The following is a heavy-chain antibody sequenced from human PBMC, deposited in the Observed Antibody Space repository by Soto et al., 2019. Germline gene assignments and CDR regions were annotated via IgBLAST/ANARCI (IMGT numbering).Heavy chain of an antibody. J-gene: IGHJ5*02. CDR1: GGSISIGDYY. V-gene: IGHV4-30-4*01. CDR3: ARDLLTPNYYDSSGFWFDP. D-gene: IGHD3-22*01. CDR2: IYYSGST. Sequence: SETLSLTCTVSGGSISIGDYYWSWIRQPPGKGLEWIGYIYYSGSTYYNPSLKSRVTISVDTSKNQFSLKLSSVTAADTAVYYCARDLLTPNYYDSSGFWFDPWGQGTLVTVSS.